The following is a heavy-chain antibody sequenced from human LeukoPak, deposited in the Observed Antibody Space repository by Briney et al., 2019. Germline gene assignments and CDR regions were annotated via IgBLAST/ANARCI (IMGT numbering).Heavy chain of an antibody. CDR1: GFTFSSYA. CDR3: ASFTAMGSIMGY. Sequence: GGSLRLSCAASGFTFSSYAMHWVRQAPGKGLEWVAVISYDGSNKYYADSVKGRFTISRDNSKNTLYLQMNSLRAEDTAVYYCASFTAMGSIMGYWGQGTLVTVSS. CDR2: ISYDGSNK. V-gene: IGHV3-30-3*01. D-gene: IGHD5-18*01. J-gene: IGHJ4*02.